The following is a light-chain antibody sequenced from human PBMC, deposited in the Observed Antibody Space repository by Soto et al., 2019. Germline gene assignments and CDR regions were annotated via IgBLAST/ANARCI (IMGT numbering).Light chain of an antibody. J-gene: IGLJ2*01. CDR1: SGAVYTSYY. Sequence: QTVVTQEPSFSVSPGGTVTLTCGLSSGAVYTSYYPSWYQQTPGQAPRTLIYNTNTRSSGVSDRFSGSILGIKAALTITGAQADDESDYYCVLYMGGGISVFGGGTKLTVL. CDR2: NTN. CDR3: VLYMGGGISV. V-gene: IGLV8-61*01.